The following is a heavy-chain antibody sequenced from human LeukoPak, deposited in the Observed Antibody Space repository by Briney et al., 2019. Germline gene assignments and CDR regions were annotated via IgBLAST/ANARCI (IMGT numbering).Heavy chain of an antibody. CDR2: INHSGST. V-gene: IGHV4-34*01. CDR1: GGSFSGYY. J-gene: IGHJ5*02. CDR3: ARGPGLASGGWFDP. Sequence: SETLSLTCAVDGGSFSGYYWSWIRQPPGKGLEWIGEINHSGSTNYNPSLKSRVTISVDTSKNQFSLKLSSVTAADTAVYYCARGPGLASGGWFDPWGQGTLVTVSS. D-gene: IGHD6-25*01.